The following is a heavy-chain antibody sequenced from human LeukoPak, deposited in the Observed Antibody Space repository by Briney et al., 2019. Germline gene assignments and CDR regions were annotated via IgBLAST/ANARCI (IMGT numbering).Heavy chain of an antibody. Sequence: SGTLSLTCAVSGGSISSSNWWSWVRQPPGKGLEWIGEIYHSGSTNYNPSLKSRVTISVDTSKNQFSLKLSSVTAADTAAYYCARDRTVVDYYYGMDVWGQGTTVTVSS. CDR1: GGSISSSNW. V-gene: IGHV4-4*02. CDR3: ARDRTVVDYYYGMDV. J-gene: IGHJ6*02. D-gene: IGHD4-23*01. CDR2: IYHSGST.